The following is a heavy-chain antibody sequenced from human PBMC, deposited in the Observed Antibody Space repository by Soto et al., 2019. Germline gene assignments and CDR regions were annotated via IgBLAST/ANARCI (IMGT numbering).Heavy chain of an antibody. CDR2: IKSKTDGGTT. Sequence: TGGSLRLSCAASGFTFSNAWRNWVPKDPGKGLKWVGRIKSKTDGGTTDYAAPVKGRFTISRDDSKNTLYLQMNSLKTEDTAVYYCTTDIYDFWSGYYPPDWFDPWGQGTLVTVSS. D-gene: IGHD3-3*01. V-gene: IGHV3-15*07. J-gene: IGHJ5*02. CDR1: GFTFSNAW. CDR3: TTDIYDFWSGYYPPDWFDP.